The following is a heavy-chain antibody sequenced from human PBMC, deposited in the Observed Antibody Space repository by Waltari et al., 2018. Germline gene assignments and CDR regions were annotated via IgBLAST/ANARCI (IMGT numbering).Heavy chain of an antibody. Sequence: QVQLQESGPGLVKPSETLSLTCPVPGGSISSSYWSWIRQPAGKGLEWIGRIYTSGSTNYNPSLKSRVTMSVDTSKNQFSLKLSSVTAADTAVYYCAKDGIAAAGKVYFQHWGQGTLVTVSS. CDR1: GGSISSSY. V-gene: IGHV4-4*07. D-gene: IGHD6-13*01. CDR3: AKDGIAAAGKVYFQH. J-gene: IGHJ1*01. CDR2: IYTSGST.